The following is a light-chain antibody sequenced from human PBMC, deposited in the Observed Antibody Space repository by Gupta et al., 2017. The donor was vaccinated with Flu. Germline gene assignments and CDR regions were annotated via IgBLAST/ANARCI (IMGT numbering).Light chain of an antibody. CDR2: GAS. CDR3: QHYVGSPLT. V-gene: IGKV3-20*01. CDR1: QSVTTY. J-gene: IGKJ4*01. Sequence: GERATLSCRASQSVTTYLAWYQQKPGQAPRLLIYGASSRATGIPDRFSGSGFGTDFTLTISRLEPEDFAVYYCQHYVGSPLTFGGGTKVQIK.